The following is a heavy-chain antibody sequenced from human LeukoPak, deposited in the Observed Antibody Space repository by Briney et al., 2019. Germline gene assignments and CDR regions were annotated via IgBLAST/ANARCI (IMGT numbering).Heavy chain of an antibody. Sequence: PSETLSLTCTVSGGSISSGGYYWSWIRQHPGKGLEWIVYIYYSGSTYYNPSLKSRVTISVDTSKNQFSLKLSSVTAADTAVYYCARRKSNWSGHGAYYYYGMDVWGQGTTVTVSS. D-gene: IGHD3-3*01. CDR3: ARRKSNWSGHGAYYYYGMDV. CDR2: IYYSGST. V-gene: IGHV4-31*03. CDR1: GGSISSGGYY. J-gene: IGHJ6*02.